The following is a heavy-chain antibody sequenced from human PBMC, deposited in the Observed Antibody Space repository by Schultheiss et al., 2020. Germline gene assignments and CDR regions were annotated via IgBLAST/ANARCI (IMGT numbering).Heavy chain of an antibody. D-gene: IGHD5-12*01. J-gene: IGHJ6*02. Sequence: GGSLRLSCAASGFTFDDYAMHWVRQAPGKGLEWVSRIKSDGSSTSYADSVKGRFTISRDNSKNTLYLQMNSLRAEDTAVYYCARMPTSRNTWINYYGVDVWGQGTTVTVSS. V-gene: IGHV3-74*01. CDR1: GFTFDDYA. CDR3: ARMPTSRNTWINYYGVDV. CDR2: IKSDGSST.